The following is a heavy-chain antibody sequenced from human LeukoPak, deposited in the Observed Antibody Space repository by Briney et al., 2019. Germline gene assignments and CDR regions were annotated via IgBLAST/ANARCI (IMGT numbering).Heavy chain of an antibody. CDR3: ARESQGGGGFDY. CDR2: INPSGGTT. CDR1: GYTFTGYS. Sequence: GASVKVSCKASGYTFTGYSLHWVRLRQAPGQGLEWLGIINPSGGTTTYAQNFQGTVTMTRDMSTSTVYMELSSLRSEDTAVYYCARESQGGGGFDYWGQGTLVTVSS. V-gene: IGHV1-46*01. J-gene: IGHJ4*02. D-gene: IGHD3-16*01.